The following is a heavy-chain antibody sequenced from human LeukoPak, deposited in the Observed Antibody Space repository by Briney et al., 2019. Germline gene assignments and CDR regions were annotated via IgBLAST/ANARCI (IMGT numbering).Heavy chain of an antibody. CDR3: ARVRYCGGDCYFFDY. Sequence: ASVKVSCKASGYTFTGYYLHWVRQAPGQGLEWMGIINPSGGSTSYAQKFQGRVTMTRDTSTSTVYMELSSLRSEDTAVYYCARVRYCGGDCYFFDYWGQGTLVTVSS. CDR1: GYTFTGYY. V-gene: IGHV1-46*01. J-gene: IGHJ4*02. D-gene: IGHD2-21*01. CDR2: INPSGGST.